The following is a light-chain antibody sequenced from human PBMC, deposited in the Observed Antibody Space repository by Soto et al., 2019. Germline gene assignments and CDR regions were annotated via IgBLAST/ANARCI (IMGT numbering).Light chain of an antibody. Sequence: MVLTQSPGTLSLSPGDRATVSCRASQSVSSYLAWYQQKPGQAPRLLIYDASNRATGIPARFSGSGSGTDFTLTISSLGPEDFAVYYCQQRSNWPPITFGQGTRLEIK. V-gene: IGKV3-11*01. CDR1: QSVSSY. J-gene: IGKJ5*01. CDR2: DAS. CDR3: QQRSNWPPIT.